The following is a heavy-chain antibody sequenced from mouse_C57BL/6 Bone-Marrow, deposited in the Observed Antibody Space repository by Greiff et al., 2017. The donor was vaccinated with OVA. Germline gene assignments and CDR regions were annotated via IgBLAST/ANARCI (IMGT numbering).Heavy chain of an antibody. CDR1: GYTFTRYW. V-gene: IGHV1-69*01. J-gene: IGHJ4*01. CDR3: AREGDHYAMDY. Sequence: QVQLQQSGAELVMPGASVKLSCKASGYTFTRYWMHWVKQRPGQGLEWIGEIDPSDSYTNYNQKFKGKSTLTVDKSSSTAYMQLSSLTSEDSAVYYCAREGDHYAMDYWGQGTSVTVSS. CDR2: IDPSDSYT. D-gene: IGHD3-3*01.